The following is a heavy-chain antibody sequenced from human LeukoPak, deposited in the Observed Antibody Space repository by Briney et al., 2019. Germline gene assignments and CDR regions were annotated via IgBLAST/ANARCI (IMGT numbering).Heavy chain of an antibody. Sequence: ASVKVSCKASGYTFTSYDINWVRQATGQGLEWMGWMNPNSGNTGYAQKFQGRVTMTRNTSISTAYMELSSLRSDDTAVYYCARDPATLWFGERARYYFDYWGQGTLVTVSS. V-gene: IGHV1-8*01. J-gene: IGHJ4*02. CDR1: GYTFTSYD. CDR2: MNPNSGNT. D-gene: IGHD3-10*01. CDR3: ARDPATLWFGERARYYFDY.